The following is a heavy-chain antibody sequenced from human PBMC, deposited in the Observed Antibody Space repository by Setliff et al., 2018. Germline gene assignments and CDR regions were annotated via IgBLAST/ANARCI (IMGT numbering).Heavy chain of an antibody. J-gene: IGHJ4*01. Sequence: KPSDTLSLTCSVSDDSITSYYWSWRRQPPGKGLEWLGYVYYDGTTNYNPSLKSRLTISVDTSNNQFPLRLASVTAADAAVYYCAGQRGNSGFLDFCGHGALVTVSS. D-gene: IGHD5-12*01. V-gene: IGHV4-59*03. CDR2: VYYDGTT. CDR3: AGQRGNSGFLDF. CDR1: DDSITSYY.